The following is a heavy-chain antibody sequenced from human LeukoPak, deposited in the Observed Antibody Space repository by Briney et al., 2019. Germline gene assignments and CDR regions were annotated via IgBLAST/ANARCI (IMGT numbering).Heavy chain of an antibody. CDR3: ARVVAAKGYFDY. D-gene: IGHD2-15*01. CDR1: GGTFSSYA. V-gene: IGHV1-69*15. CDR2: IIPIFGTA. Sequence: SVKVSCKASGGTFSSYANSWVRQAPGQGLEWMGRIIPIFGTANYAQKFQGRVTITADESTSTAYMELSSLRSEDTAVYYCARVVAAKGYFDYWGQGTLVTVSS. J-gene: IGHJ4*02.